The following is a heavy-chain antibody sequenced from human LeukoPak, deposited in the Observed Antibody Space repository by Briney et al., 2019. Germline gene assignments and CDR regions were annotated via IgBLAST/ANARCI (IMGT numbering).Heavy chain of an antibody. CDR2: IRHDATTE. Sequence: GGSLRLSCAASGFTFYNYGMNWVRQAPGKGLEWVAFIRHDATTEYYVDSVKGRFIISRDNSKNTLYLQMNSLRAEDTAVYYCAKGGGAGTGYAFDIWGQGTMVTASS. CDR3: AKGGGAGTGYAFDI. J-gene: IGHJ3*02. D-gene: IGHD6-13*01. CDR1: GFTFYNYG. V-gene: IGHV3-30*02.